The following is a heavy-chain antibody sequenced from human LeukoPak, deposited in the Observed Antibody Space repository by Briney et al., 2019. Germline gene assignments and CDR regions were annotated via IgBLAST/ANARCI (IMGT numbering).Heavy chain of an antibody. Sequence: ASVKVSCKASGYTFSSYAIHWVRQAPGQRLEWMGWINAGNGKTKYSQKFQGRVTIIRDTSASTVHMELSSLRSEDTAVYYCARSYYDILTGSVRNWFDPWGQGTLVTVSS. CDR2: INAGNGKT. CDR3: ARSYYDILTGSVRNWFDP. D-gene: IGHD3-9*01. J-gene: IGHJ5*02. V-gene: IGHV1-3*01. CDR1: GYTFSSYA.